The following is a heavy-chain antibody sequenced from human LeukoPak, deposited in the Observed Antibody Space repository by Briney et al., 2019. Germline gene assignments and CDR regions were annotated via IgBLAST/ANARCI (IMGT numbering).Heavy chain of an antibody. CDR3: AKGVAVASPYYFDY. V-gene: IGHV3-23*01. J-gene: IGHJ4*02. D-gene: IGHD6-19*01. Sequence: GSLRLSCAASGFTFSSYAMSWVRQAPGKGLEWVSPISGSGSSTYYADSVKGRFTISRDNSKNTLYLQMNSLRAEDTAVYYCAKGVAVASPYYFDYWGQGTLVTVSS. CDR1: GFTFSSYA. CDR2: ISGSGSST.